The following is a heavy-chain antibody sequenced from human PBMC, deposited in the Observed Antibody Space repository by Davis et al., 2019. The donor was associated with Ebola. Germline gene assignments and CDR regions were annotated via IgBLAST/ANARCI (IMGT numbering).Heavy chain of an antibody. V-gene: IGHV3-7*01. J-gene: IGHJ4*02. CDR2: IDQEGTER. CDR3: VTRESLFEN. D-gene: IGHD3-10*01. CDR1: GLTFKIYW. Sequence: PGGSLRLSCEASGLTFKIYWMSWVRQAPGKGLEWVANIDQEGTERNYVDSVKGRFTVSRDNSKNSLFLQMNSLRVEDTAFYYCVTRESLFENWGQGTLVTVSS.